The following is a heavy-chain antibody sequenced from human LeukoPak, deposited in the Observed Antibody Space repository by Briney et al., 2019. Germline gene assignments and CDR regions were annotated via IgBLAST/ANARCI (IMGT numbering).Heavy chain of an antibody. CDR2: IFGSGGT. J-gene: IGHJ4*02. CDR1: GGSISSYY. D-gene: IGHD4-11*01. Sequence: SETLSLTRSVSGGSISSYYWSWIRQPAGKGLEWIGRIFGSGGTNDNPSLKSRVTMSVDTSRDQFSLKLSSVTAADTAVYYCARETFYSNYWSIDYWGQGTLVTVSS. CDR3: ARETFYSNYWSIDY. V-gene: IGHV4-4*07.